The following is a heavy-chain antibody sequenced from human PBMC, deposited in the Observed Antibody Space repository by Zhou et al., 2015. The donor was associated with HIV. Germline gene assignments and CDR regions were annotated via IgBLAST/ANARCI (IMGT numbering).Heavy chain of an antibody. V-gene: IGHV1-69*12. CDR1: GGAFSSYA. J-gene: IGHJ5*02. CDR3: ARGFVVVPAAIPWFDP. Sequence: QVQLVQSGAEVKKPGSSVKVSCKASGGAFSSYAISWVRQAPGQGLEWMGGIIPVFGTITYAPKFQGRVTITADGSTNTAYMKMSSLRSEDTAVYYCARGFVVVPAAIPWFDPGPGNPGHRLL. CDR2: IIPVFGTI. D-gene: IGHD2-2*01.